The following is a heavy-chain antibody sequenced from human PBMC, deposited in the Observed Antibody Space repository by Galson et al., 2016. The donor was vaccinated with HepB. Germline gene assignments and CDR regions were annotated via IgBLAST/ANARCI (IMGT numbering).Heavy chain of an antibody. CDR3: TTGPGHIEVLTASEEYFQH. CDR2: IWFDGSTK. V-gene: IGHV3-33*01. J-gene: IGHJ1*01. Sequence: SLRLSCAASGFNLRIYGIHWVRQAPGKGLEWLAVIWFDGSTKHYADSVKGRFTISRDNFKNMVYLQMTSLRAEDTAVYYCTTGPGHIEVLTASEEYFQHWGQGTLVTVSS. CDR1: GFNLRIYG. D-gene: IGHD2-21*02.